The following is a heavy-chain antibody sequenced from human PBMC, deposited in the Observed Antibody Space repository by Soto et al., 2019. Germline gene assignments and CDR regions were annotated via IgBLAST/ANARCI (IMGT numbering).Heavy chain of an antibody. J-gene: IGHJ4*02. CDR2: ITSDTKTI. CDR1: GFTFSVYS. CDR3: ARSVEGHFDY. Sequence: EVQLVESGGDLVQREGSLRLSCVASGFTFSVYSMNWVRQAPGKGLEWFSYITSDTKTIKYADCVKGRFTISRDNAKNSVYLQMNSLRDEHTAVYYCARSVEGHFDYWGQGTVVTVSS. V-gene: IGHV3-48*02. D-gene: IGHD6-19*01.